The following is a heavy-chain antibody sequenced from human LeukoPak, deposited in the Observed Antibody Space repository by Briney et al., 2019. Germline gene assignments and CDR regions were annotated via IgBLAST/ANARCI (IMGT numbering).Heavy chain of an antibody. CDR2: ISGRGGST. CDR1: GFTFSSDA. V-gene: IGHV3-23*01. D-gene: IGHD6-19*01. CDR3: AAVAVAGTRNGY. Sequence: GGSLRLSCAASGFTFSSDAMSGVRQAPGQGRECVSAISGRGGSTYYADSVKGRFTISRDNSTNTLYLQMNSLRAEDTAVYYCAAVAVAGTRNGYWGQGTLVTVSS. J-gene: IGHJ4*02.